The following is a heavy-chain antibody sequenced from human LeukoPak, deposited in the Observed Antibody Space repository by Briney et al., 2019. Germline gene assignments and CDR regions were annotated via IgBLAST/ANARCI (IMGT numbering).Heavy chain of an antibody. CDR2: ISAYNGNT. Sequence: GASVKVSCKASGYTFTSYGTSWVRQAPGQGLEWMGWISAYNGNTNYAQKLQGRVTMTTDTSTSTAYMELRSLRSDDTAVYYCARESGYCSNTSCYTDYWGQGTLVTVSS. CDR1: GYTFTSYG. V-gene: IGHV1-18*01. D-gene: IGHD2-2*02. CDR3: ARESGYCSNTSCYTDY. J-gene: IGHJ4*02.